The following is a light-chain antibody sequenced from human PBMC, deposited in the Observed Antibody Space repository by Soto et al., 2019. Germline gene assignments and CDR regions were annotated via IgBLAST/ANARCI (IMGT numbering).Light chain of an antibody. Sequence: SYELTQPPSVSVSPGQTARITCSGDALPKQYAYWYQQKPGQAPVLVIYKDSERPSGIPERFSGSSSGTTVTLTISGVQAEDEADYYCQSADSSGTYVLFGGGTQRTVL. CDR1: ALPKQY. CDR3: QSADSSGTYVL. V-gene: IGLV3-25*03. J-gene: IGLJ2*01. CDR2: KDS.